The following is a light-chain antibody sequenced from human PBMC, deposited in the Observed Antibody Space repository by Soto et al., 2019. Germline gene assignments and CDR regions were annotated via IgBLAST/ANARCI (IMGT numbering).Light chain of an antibody. CDR1: TIGLVGYNY. V-gene: IGLV2-8*01. Sequence: QSALTQPPSASGSPGQSVTISCTGATIGLVGYNYVSWYQQRPGNAPKLIIYEVTKRPSGVPDRFSGSKSGDTASLTVSGLQAADEADYYCSSYVGSNNLEFGGGTKLTV. CDR3: SSYVGSNNLE. CDR2: EVT. J-gene: IGLJ3*02.